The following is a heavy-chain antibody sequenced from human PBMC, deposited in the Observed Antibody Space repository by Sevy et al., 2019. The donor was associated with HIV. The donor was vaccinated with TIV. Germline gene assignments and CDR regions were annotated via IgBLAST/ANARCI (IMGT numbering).Heavy chain of an antibody. CDR3: ARAYSSWFGTVHY. Sequence: GGSLRLSCTTSGFIFGDYGVSWFRQAPGKGLEWVAAISYDGNNKYYADSVKGRFTISRDNPKNTLFLQVNSLRPEDTAVYYCARAYSSWFGTVHYWGQGTLVTVSS. D-gene: IGHD6-13*01. CDR1: GFIFGDYG. J-gene: IGHJ4*02. V-gene: IGHV3-30-3*01. CDR2: ISYDGNNK.